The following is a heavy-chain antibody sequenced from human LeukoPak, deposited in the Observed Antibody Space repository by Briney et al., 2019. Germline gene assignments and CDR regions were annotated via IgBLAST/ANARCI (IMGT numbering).Heavy chain of an antibody. J-gene: IGHJ4*02. CDR1: EFTVTNAW. CDR3: TTDKKGVGSGWYGGFDY. CDR2: IKSKTDGGTA. V-gene: IGHV3-15*01. Sequence: PGGSLRLSCVASEFTVTNAWMSWVRQVPGKGLEWVGRIKSKTDGGTADYAAPVKGRFTISRDDSKNTLYLEMNRLKTEDTAVYHCTTDKKGVGSGWYGGFDYWGQGTLVTVSS. D-gene: IGHD6-19*01.